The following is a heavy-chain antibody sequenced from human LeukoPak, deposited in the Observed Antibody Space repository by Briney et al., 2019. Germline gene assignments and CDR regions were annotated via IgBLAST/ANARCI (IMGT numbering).Heavy chain of an antibody. CDR2: IYPGDSGT. V-gene: IGHV5-51*03. Sequence: GESLKISCKGSGYSFTSYWIGWVRQMPGKGLEWMGIIYPGDSGTRYSPSFQGQDTISADKSISTAYLQWSSLKASDTAMYYCARVYYDSSGYHTPFDYWGQGTLVTVSS. D-gene: IGHD3-22*01. J-gene: IGHJ4*02. CDR3: ARVYYDSSGYHTPFDY. CDR1: GYSFTSYW.